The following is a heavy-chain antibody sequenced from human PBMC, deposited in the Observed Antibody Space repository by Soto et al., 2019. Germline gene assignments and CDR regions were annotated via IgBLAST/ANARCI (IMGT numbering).Heavy chain of an antibody. J-gene: IGHJ2*01. CDR1: GGSISSGGYY. D-gene: IGHD4-4*01. CDR2: IYYSGST. V-gene: IGHV4-31*03. CDR3: ARGAPTCSNYLRAFYFAL. Sequence: SETLSLTCTVSGGSISSGGYYRSWIRQHPGKGLEWIGYIYYSGSTYYNPSLKSRVTTSVDTSKNQFSLKLSSVTAADTAVYYCARGAPTCSNYLRAFYFALWGRGTLVTVSS.